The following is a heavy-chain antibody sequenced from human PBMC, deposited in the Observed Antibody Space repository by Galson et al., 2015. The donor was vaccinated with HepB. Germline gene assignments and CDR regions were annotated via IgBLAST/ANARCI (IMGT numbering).Heavy chain of an antibody. V-gene: IGHV3-66*01. J-gene: IGHJ4*02. CDR1: GFTVNSHY. CDR3: ARGEGSGSYYTTYFDY. D-gene: IGHD3-10*01. CDR2: ICSGGTT. Sequence: SLRLSCAASGFTVNSHYMNWVRQAPGKGLEWVSVICSGGTTFYADSVKGRFTSSRDNSKNTLFLQMNSLRAADTAVYYCARGEGSGSYYTTYFDYWGQGTLVTVSS.